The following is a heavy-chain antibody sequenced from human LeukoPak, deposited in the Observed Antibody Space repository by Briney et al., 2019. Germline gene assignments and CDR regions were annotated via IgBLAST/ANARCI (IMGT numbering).Heavy chain of an antibody. Sequence: GASVKVSCKASGYTFTSYYMHWVRQAPGQGLEWMGIINPSGGSTSYAQKFQGRVTMTRDMSTSTVYMELSSLRSEDTAVYYCARAAAGTEILYNWFDPWGQGTLVTVSS. J-gene: IGHJ5*02. CDR1: GYTFTSYY. CDR2: INPSGGST. CDR3: ARAAAGTEILYNWFDP. D-gene: IGHD6-13*01. V-gene: IGHV1-46*01.